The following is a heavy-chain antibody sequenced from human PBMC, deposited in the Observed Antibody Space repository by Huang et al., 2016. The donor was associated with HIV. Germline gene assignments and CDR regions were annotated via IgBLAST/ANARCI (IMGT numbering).Heavy chain of an antibody. CDR3: ARQVDGFRSHFDF. Sequence: EVLLVQSGAELKEPGESLKISCKASGYGFSSYWIGWVRQKPVKGLEWMGIIYPRDAETKYSPSFDGQVTISADKSTRTAYLQWESLKAPDTAIYFCARQVDGFRSHFDFWGQGTLVSVSS. CDR2: IYPRDAET. J-gene: IGHJ4*02. CDR1: GYGFSSYW. D-gene: IGHD5-18*01. V-gene: IGHV5-51*01.